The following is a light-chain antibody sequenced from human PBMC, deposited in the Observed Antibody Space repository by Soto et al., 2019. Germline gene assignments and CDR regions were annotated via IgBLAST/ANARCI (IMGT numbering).Light chain of an antibody. CDR2: GAS. V-gene: IGKV3D-20*02. CDR3: QQRSNWPPEIT. Sequence: EIVLTQSPGTLSLSPWERATLSCTASQSVSSSYLAWYQQKPGQAPRLLIYGASSRATGIPDRFSGSGSGTDFTLTISSLEPEDFAVYYCQQRSNWPPEITFGQGTRLEI. J-gene: IGKJ5*01. CDR1: QSVSSSY.